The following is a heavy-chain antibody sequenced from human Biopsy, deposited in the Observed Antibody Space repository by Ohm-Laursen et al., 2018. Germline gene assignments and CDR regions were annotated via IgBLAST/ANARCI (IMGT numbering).Heavy chain of an antibody. V-gene: IGHV4-4*07. Sequence: GTLSLTCTVSGASFSGDYWSWIRQPAGKGLEWIGHTYKGGNTNHNPSLKSRVSMSVDTSKNQLSLTLRSVTAADTAVYYCARDLPSSYYYAMDVWGQGTTVTVSS. CDR2: TYKGGNT. CDR1: GASFSGDY. CDR3: ARDLPSSYYYAMDV. J-gene: IGHJ6*02.